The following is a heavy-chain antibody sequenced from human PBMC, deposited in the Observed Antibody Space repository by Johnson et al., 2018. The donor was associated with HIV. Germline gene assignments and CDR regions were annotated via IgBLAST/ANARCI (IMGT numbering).Heavy chain of an antibody. J-gene: IGHJ3*02. CDR1: GFTFSDYY. D-gene: IGHD6-19*01. V-gene: IGHV3-11*04. CDR2: ISSSGSII. Sequence: QVQLVESGGGLVKPGGSLRLSCAASGFTFSDYYMNWIRQAPGKGLEWVSYISSSGSIIYYADSVKGRFTISRDNSKNTLYLQMNSLRAGDTAVYYCARAAVAAPSAFDIWGQGTMVTVSS. CDR3: ARAAVAAPSAFDI.